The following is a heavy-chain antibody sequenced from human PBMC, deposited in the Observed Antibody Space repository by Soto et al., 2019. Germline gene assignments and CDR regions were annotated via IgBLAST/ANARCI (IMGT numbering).Heavy chain of an antibody. CDR3: ARDGNRIAAAATVLYYYYGMDV. CDR1: GGTFSSYA. Sequence: QVQLVQSGAEVKKPGSSVKVSCKASGGTFSSYAISWVRQAPGQGLEWMGGIIPIFGTANYAQKFQGRVTITADESTSTAYMELSSLISEDTAVYYCARDGNRIAAAATVLYYYYGMDVWGQGTTVTVSS. CDR2: IIPIFGTA. J-gene: IGHJ6*02. D-gene: IGHD6-13*01. V-gene: IGHV1-69*01.